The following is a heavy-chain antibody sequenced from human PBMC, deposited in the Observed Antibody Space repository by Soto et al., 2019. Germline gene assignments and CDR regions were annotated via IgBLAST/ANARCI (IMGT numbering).Heavy chain of an antibody. V-gene: IGHV1-69*01. J-gene: IGHJ3*02. D-gene: IGHD2-2*01. CDR2: IIPIFGTA. Sequence: SVKVSFKASGGTFSSYAISWVRQAPGQGVEWMGGIIPIFGTANYAQKFQGRVTITADESTSTAYMELSSLRSEDTAVYYCASPLVPAAISAFDIWGQGTMVTVSS. CDR3: ASPLVPAAISAFDI. CDR1: GGTFSSYA.